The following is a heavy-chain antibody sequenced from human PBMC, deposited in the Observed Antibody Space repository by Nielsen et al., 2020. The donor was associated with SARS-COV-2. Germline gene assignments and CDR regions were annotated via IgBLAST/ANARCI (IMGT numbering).Heavy chain of an antibody. D-gene: IGHD5-18*01. Sequence: GGSLRLSCAASGFTFSSYGMHWVRQASGKGLEWVAVISYDGSSKYYADSVKGRFTISRDNSKNTLYLQMNSLRAEDTAVYYCAKDSGYSYGSEDWYFDLWGRGTLVTVSS. V-gene: IGHV3-30*18. J-gene: IGHJ2*01. CDR1: GFTFSSYG. CDR2: ISYDGSSK. CDR3: AKDSGYSYGSEDWYFDL.